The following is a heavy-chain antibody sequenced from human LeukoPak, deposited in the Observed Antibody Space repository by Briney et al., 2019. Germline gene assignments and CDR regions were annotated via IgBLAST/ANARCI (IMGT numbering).Heavy chain of an antibody. CDR2: IYTSGRT. V-gene: IGHV4-4*07. CDR1: GGSISGDY. D-gene: IGHD5-12*01. J-gene: IGHJ4*02. Sequence: PSETLSLTCTVSGGSISGDYWSWIRQPAGTGLEWIGRIYTSGRTIYNPSPKSPVTMSVYTSKNQFSLSLNSVTASAPAAYYRARVGYGGYVLLDYWGQGTLVAISS. CDR3: ARVGYGGYVLLDY.